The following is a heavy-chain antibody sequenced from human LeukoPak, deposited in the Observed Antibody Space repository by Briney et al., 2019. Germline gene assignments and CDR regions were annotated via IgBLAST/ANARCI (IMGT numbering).Heavy chain of an antibody. CDR2: MNPNSGKT. J-gene: IGHJ4*02. CDR1: GYTFTSYE. Sequence: ASVKVSCKASGYTFTSYEIHWVRQATGQGPEWMGWMNPNSGKTGFAQKFQGRVTITRDTSITTAYMELSSLRSEDTAVYYCGERIKRGDYFFCFWGQGTLVTVFS. CDR3: GERIKRGDYFFCF. D-gene: IGHD3-16*01. V-gene: IGHV1-8*03.